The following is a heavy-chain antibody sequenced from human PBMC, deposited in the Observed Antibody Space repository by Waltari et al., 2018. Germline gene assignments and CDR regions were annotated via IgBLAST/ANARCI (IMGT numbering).Heavy chain of an antibody. D-gene: IGHD6-19*01. CDR3: ARRSSMGVFRALDI. Sequence: QVHLVESGGGVVQPGRSLRLSCAASGFTFSWDSLNWVRQAPGKGLEWVAFISGDGTTDHYADSVKGRFTISRDNSKNTLFLQMNSLKAEDTAIYYCARRSSMGVFRALDIWGQGTMVSVSS. CDR1: GFTFSWDS. J-gene: IGHJ3*02. CDR2: ISGDGTTD. V-gene: IGHV3-30*19.